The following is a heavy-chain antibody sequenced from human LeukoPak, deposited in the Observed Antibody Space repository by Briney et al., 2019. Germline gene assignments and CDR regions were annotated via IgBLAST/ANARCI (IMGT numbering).Heavy chain of an antibody. J-gene: IGHJ4*02. Sequence: SVKVSCKASGGTFSSYAISWVRQAPGQGLEWMGGIIPIFGTANYAQTFQGRVTITTDESTSTAYMELSSLRSEDTAVYYCARSQGPSYYDSSGHFDYWGQGTLVTVSS. D-gene: IGHD3-22*01. CDR1: GGTFSSYA. CDR2: IIPIFGTA. V-gene: IGHV1-69*05. CDR3: ARSQGPSYYDSSGHFDY.